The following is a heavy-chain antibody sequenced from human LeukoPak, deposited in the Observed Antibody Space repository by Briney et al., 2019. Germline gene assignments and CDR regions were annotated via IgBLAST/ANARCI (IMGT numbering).Heavy chain of an antibody. CDR1: GYTFTTHG. CDR2: ISAHNGNT. J-gene: IGHJ2*01. CDR3: ARDGSLDL. Sequence: ASVKVSCKASGYTFTTHGIAWVRQAPGQGLEWMGWISAHNGNTNYAQSLQGRVTMTTDTSTNTAYMELRSLRSDDTAVYYCARDGSLDLWGRGTLVTVPS. V-gene: IGHV1-18*01.